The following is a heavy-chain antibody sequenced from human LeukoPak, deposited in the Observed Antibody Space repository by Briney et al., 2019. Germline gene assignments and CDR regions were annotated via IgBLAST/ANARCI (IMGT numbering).Heavy chain of an antibody. V-gene: IGHV4-59*01. Sequence: GTLSLTCTVSRGSLKGYYWSSIPQPPGKGGEGMGEINYSGRTNRRPSLKSPVTISIDKSKNQFSLKLTSVTAGDTAVYYCAKSWTFFGVVHMDVWGRGTTVTVS. CDR2: INYSGRT. CDR3: AKSWTFFGVVHMDV. CDR1: RGSLKGYY. J-gene: IGHJ6*03. D-gene: IGHD3-3*01.